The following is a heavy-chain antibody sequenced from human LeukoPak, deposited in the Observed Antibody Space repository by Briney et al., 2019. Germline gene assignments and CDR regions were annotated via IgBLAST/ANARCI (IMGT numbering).Heavy chain of an antibody. Sequence: GGSLRLSCAATGXTVSSSYMSWVRQPRGKGLAWVSSIKPDGSSTSYADSVKGRFTISRGNAKNTLYLQMNSLRAEDTAVYYCALLVTFDAFDLWGQGTMVTVSS. D-gene: IGHD4-23*01. V-gene: IGHV3-74*01. CDR1: GXTVSSSY. CDR3: ALLVTFDAFDL. CDR2: IKPDGSST. J-gene: IGHJ3*01.